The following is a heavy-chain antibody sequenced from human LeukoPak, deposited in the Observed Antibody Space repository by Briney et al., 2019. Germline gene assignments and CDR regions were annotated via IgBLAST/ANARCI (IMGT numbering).Heavy chain of an antibody. Sequence: GGSLRLSCAASGFTFSSYAMHWVRQAPGKGLEYVSAISSNGGSTYYANYVKGRFTISRDNSKNTLYLQMGSLRAEDMAVYYCARGVVVPAAKFLLGYYYMDVWGKGTTVTVSS. CDR1: GFTFSSYA. CDR3: ARGVVVPAAKFLLGYYYMDV. CDR2: ISSNGGST. J-gene: IGHJ6*03. D-gene: IGHD2-2*01. V-gene: IGHV3-64*01.